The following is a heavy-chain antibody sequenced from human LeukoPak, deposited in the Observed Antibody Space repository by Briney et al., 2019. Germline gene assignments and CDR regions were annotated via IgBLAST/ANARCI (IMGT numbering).Heavy chain of an antibody. V-gene: IGHV3-30*02. J-gene: IGHJ6*03. D-gene: IGHD3-22*01. CDR1: EFTFRSYG. CDR2: IRYDGSNK. Sequence: PGGSLRLSCAASEFTFRSYGMHWVRQAPGKGLEWVAFIRYDGSNKYYADSVKGRFTISRDNSKNTLYLQMNSLRAEDTAVYYCARVYDSSGYFNDYYYYYMDVWGKGTTVTVSS. CDR3: ARVYDSSGYFNDYYYYYMDV.